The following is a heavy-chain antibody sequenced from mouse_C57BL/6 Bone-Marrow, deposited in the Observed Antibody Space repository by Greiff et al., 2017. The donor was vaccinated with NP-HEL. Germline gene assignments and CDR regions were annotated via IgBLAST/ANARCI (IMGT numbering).Heavy chain of an antibody. CDR2: IRYSGST. J-gene: IGHJ4*01. V-gene: IGHV3-1*01. CDR3: ARYGNYEMDY. CDR1: GYSITSGYD. D-gene: IGHD2-1*01. Sequence: EVKLVESGPGMVKPSQSLSLTCTVTGYSITSGYDWHWIRHFPGNKLEWMGSIRYSGSTNYNPSLKSRIPITHDTSKNQFFLKLNSVTTDDTATYYCARYGNYEMDYWGQGTSVTVSS.